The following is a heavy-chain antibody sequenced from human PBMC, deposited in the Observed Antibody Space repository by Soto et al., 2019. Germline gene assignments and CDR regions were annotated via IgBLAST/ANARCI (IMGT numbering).Heavy chain of an antibody. Sequence: SETLSLTCTVSGDSISNSNYYWGWIRQPPGKGLEWIANIYYSGITYCNPSLKSRVAISVDTSKNQFSLKLSSVTAADTAIYYCARSNSGYYKWFDPWGQGTLVTVSS. J-gene: IGHJ5*02. CDR3: ARSNSGYYKWFDP. D-gene: IGHD3-22*01. CDR2: IYYSGIT. V-gene: IGHV4-39*01. CDR1: GDSISNSNYY.